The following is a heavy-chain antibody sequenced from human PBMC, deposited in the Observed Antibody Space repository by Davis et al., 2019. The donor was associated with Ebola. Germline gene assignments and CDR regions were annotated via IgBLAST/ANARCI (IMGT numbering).Heavy chain of an antibody. CDR1: GGSINSGGYS. CDR3: ARAQSGYSGYVSYYYGMDV. CDR2: IYHTEST. V-gene: IGHV4-31*03. J-gene: IGHJ6*02. D-gene: IGHD5-12*01. Sequence: SETLSLTCTVSGGSINSGGYSWNWIRQHPGKGLECIGYIYHTESTYYSPSLKSRATISIDTSKNPFSLNLSSVTAADTAVYYCARAQSGYSGYVSYYYGMDVWGHGTSVTVSS.